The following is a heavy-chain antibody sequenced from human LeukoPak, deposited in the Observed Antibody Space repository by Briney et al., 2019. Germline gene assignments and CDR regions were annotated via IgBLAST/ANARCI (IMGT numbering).Heavy chain of an antibody. CDR1: GGSISSGGYS. J-gene: IGHJ4*02. Sequence: SQTLSLTCAVSGGSISSGGYSWSWIRQPPGKGLEWIGYIYHSGSTYYNPSLKSRVTISVDRSKNQFSLKLSSVTAADTAVYYCDRASRVWFGGLDYWGQGTLVTVSS. CDR3: DRASRVWFGGLDY. CDR2: IYHSGST. D-gene: IGHD3-10*01. V-gene: IGHV4-30-2*01.